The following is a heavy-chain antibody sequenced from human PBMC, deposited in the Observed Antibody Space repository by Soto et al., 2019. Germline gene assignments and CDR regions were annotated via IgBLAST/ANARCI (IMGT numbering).Heavy chain of an antibody. CDR3: AQQPYYDILTGYKSLFDY. J-gene: IGHJ4*02. Sequence: SETLSLTCTVSGGSISSSSYYWGWIRQPPGKGLEWIGSIYYSGSTYYNPSLKSRVNISVDTSKNQFSLKLSSVTAADTAVYYCAQQPYYDILTGYKSLFDYWGQGTLVTV. CDR2: IYYSGST. V-gene: IGHV4-39*01. D-gene: IGHD3-9*01. CDR1: GGSISSSSYY.